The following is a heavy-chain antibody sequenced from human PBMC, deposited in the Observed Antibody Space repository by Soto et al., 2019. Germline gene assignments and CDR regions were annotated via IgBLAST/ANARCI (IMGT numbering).Heavy chain of an antibody. J-gene: IGHJ6*02. CDR1: GGTFSSYA. D-gene: IGHD6-6*01. V-gene: IGHV1-69*13. CDR3: ARVMKAARANYGMDV. Sequence: SVKVSCKASGGTFSSYAISWVRRAPGQGLEWMGGIIPIFGTANYAQKFQGRVTITADESTSTAYMELSSLRSEDTAVYYCARVMKAARANYGMDVWGQGTTVTVSS. CDR2: IIPIFGTA.